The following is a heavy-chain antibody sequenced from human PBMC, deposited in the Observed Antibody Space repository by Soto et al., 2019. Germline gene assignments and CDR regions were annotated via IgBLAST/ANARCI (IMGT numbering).Heavy chain of an antibody. J-gene: IGHJ6*02. CDR3: ARDPRVVGATTYYYYGMDV. CDR2: ISYDGSNK. V-gene: IGHV3-30-3*01. D-gene: IGHD1-26*01. Sequence: VAVISYDGSNKYYADSVKGRFTISRDNSKNTLYLQMNSLRAEDTAVYYCARDPRVVGATTYYYYGMDVWGQGTTVTVSS.